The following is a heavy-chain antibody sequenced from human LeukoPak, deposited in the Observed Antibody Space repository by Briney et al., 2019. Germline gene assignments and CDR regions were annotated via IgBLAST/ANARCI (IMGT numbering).Heavy chain of an antibody. Sequence: GGSLRLSCAASGFTFSSHWMSWVRQAPGKGPEWVANIKQDGTEIYYVDSVKGRFTISRDNSKDTLYLQMNSLRAEDTAVYYCAKDSMVRGVIFSFGQFDYWGQGTLVTVSS. CDR3: AKDSMVRGVIFSFGQFDY. D-gene: IGHD3-10*01. CDR1: GFTFSSHW. V-gene: IGHV3-7*03. CDR2: IKQDGTEI. J-gene: IGHJ4*02.